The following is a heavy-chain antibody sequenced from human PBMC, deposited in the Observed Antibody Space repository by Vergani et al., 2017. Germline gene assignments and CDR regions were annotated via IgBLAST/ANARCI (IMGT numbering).Heavy chain of an antibody. CDR2: IYYSGST. CDR3: ARDGYCSSTSCYHPYAWFDY. D-gene: IGHD2-2*03. CDR1: GGSISSGGYY. Sequence: QVQLQESGPGLVKPSQTLSLTCTVSGGSISSGGYYWSWIRQHPGKGLEWIGYIYYSGSTYYNPSLKSRVTISVDTSKNQFSLKLSSVTAADTAVYYCARDGYCSSTSCYHPYAWFDYWGQGTLVTVSS. J-gene: IGHJ4*02. V-gene: IGHV4-31*03.